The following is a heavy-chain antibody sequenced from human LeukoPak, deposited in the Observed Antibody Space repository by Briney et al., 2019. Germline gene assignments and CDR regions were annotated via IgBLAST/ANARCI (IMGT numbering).Heavy chain of an antibody. D-gene: IGHD1-26*01. CDR1: GFTVSSHY. CDR2: IYSGGST. CDR3: ARGGWTYGRYYYFDH. J-gene: IGHJ4*02. V-gene: IGHV3-53*01. Sequence: GGSLRLSCAASGFTVSSHYISWVRQAPGKGLEWVSCIYSGGSTYYADSVKGRFTISRDNSKNTVFLQMNSLRAEDTAMYYCARGGWTYGRYYYFDHWGQGSLVTVSS.